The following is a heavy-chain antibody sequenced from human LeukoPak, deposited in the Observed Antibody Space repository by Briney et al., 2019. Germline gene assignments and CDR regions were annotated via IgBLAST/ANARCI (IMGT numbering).Heavy chain of an antibody. V-gene: IGHV3-33*03. CDR3: AKDGGAAAGLFDY. D-gene: IGHD6-13*01. CDR1: GFTFTRYG. CDR2: IWYDGSAI. J-gene: IGHJ4*02. Sequence: TGGFLRLSCVASGFTFTRYGMHWVRQAPGKGLEWVAVIWYDGSAIYYADSVKGRFTISRDNAQNSLHLQMNSLRDEDTAVYYCAKDGGAAAGLFDYWGQGTLVTVSS.